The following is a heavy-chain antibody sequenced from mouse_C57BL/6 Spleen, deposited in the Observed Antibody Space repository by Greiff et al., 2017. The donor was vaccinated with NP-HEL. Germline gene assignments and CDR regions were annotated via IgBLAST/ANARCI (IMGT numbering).Heavy chain of an antibody. CDR2: ISYSGST. D-gene: IGHD2-1*01. CDR3: ARGHYGNSFDY. J-gene: IGHJ2*01. CDR1: GYSITSGYD. V-gene: IGHV3-1*01. Sequence: EVKLMESGPGMVKPSQSLSLTCTVTGYSITSGYDWHWIRHFPGNKLEWMGYISYSGSTNYNPSLKSRISITHNTSKNHFFLKLNAVTTEDTATYYCARGHYGNSFDYWRQGTTLTVSS.